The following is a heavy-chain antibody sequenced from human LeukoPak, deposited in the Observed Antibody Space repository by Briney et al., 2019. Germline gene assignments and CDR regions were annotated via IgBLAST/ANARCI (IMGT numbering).Heavy chain of an antibody. V-gene: IGHV3-30-3*01. Sequence: GRSLRLSCAASGFTFSSYAMHWVRQAPGKGLEWVAVISYDGSNKYYADSVKGRFTISRDNSKNTLYLQMNSLRAEDTAVYYCARAMGYSKAPFDYWGQGTLVTVSS. CDR3: ARAMGYSKAPFDY. D-gene: IGHD4-11*01. J-gene: IGHJ4*02. CDR1: GFTFSSYA. CDR2: ISYDGSNK.